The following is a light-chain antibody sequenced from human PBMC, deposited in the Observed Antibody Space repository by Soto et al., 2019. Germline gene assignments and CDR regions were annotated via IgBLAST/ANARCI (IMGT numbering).Light chain of an antibody. CDR2: SAS. V-gene: IGKV3-20*01. CDR3: QQYGGSPRVT. J-gene: IGKJ4*01. Sequence: EIVLTQSPGTLSLSPGERVTLSCRASQSVSSNYLAWYQQKPGLAPRLLIYSASSRATGIPDRFSGSGSGTDFTLTINRLEPEDFAVYYCQQYGGSPRVTFGGGTKVEIK. CDR1: QSVSSNY.